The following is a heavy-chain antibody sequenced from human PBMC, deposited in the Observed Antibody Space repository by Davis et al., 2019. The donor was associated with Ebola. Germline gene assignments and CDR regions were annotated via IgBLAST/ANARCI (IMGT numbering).Heavy chain of an antibody. CDR1: GFTVSSNY. D-gene: IGHD7-27*01. CDR2: IYSGGST. J-gene: IGHJ3*02. Sequence: GESLKISCAASGFTVSSNYMSWVRQAPGKGLEWVSVIYSGGSTYYADSVKGRFTISRHNSKNTLYLQMNSLRAEDTAVYYCARDAAGVGAFDIWGQGTMVTVSS. V-gene: IGHV3-53*04. CDR3: ARDAAGVGAFDI.